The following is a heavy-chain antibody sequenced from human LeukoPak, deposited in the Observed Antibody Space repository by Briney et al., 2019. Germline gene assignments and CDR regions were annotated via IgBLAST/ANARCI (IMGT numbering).Heavy chain of an antibody. CDR3: ATPPNNIVATIPVNWFDP. D-gene: IGHD5-12*01. CDR2: INHSGST. CDR1: GGSFSGYY. Sequence: PSETLSLTCAVYGGSFSGYYWSWIRQPPGKGLEWIGEINHSGSTNYNPSLKSRVTISVDTSKNQFSLKLSSVTAADTAVYYCATPPNNIVATIPVNWFDPWGQGTLVTVSS. V-gene: IGHV4-34*01. J-gene: IGHJ5*02.